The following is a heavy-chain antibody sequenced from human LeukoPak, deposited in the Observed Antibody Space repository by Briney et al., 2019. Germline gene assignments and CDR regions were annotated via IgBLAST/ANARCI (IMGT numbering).Heavy chain of an antibody. CDR3: ASGYSSSWYTQLDY. CDR2: IYTSGST. D-gene: IGHD6-13*01. V-gene: IGHV4-61*02. J-gene: IGHJ4*02. CDR1: GGSISSGSYY. Sequence: SETLSLTCTVSGGSISSGSYYWSWIRQPAGKGLEWIGRIYTSGSTNYNPSLKSRVTISVDTSKNQFSLKLSSVTAADTAVYYCASGYSSSWYTQLDYWGQGTLVTVSS.